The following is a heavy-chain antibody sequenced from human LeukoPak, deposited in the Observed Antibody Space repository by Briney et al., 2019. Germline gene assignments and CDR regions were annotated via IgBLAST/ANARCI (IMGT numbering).Heavy chain of an antibody. CDR3: ARGLTSTSIFGVVIIGFYYMDV. Sequence: GGSLRLSCAASGFTFSSYSMNWVRQAPGKGLEWVSSISSSSSYIYYADSVKGRFTISRDNAKNSLYLQMNSLRAEDTAVYYCARGLTSTSIFGVVIIGFYYMDVWGKGTTVTVSS. V-gene: IGHV3-21*01. D-gene: IGHD3-3*01. J-gene: IGHJ6*03. CDR2: ISSSSSYI. CDR1: GFTFSSYS.